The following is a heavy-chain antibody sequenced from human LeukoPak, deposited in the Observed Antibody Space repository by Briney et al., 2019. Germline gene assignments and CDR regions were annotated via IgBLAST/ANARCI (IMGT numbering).Heavy chain of an antibody. CDR1: GGSISSYY. V-gene: IGHV4-59*01. CDR3: ARGHCSSTSCLGMDV. D-gene: IGHD2-2*01. CDR2: IYYSGST. Sequence: SETLSLTCTVSGGSISSYYRSWIRQPPGKGLEWIGYIYYSGSTNYNPSPKSRVTISVDTSKNQFSLKLSSVTAADTAVYYCARGHCSSTSCLGMDVWGKGTTVTVSS. J-gene: IGHJ6*04.